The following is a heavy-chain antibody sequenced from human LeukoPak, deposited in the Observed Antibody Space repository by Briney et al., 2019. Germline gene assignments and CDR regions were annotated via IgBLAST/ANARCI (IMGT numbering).Heavy chain of an antibody. D-gene: IGHD3-10*01. CDR1: GGSISSYY. CDR2: IYTSVST. V-gene: IGHV4-4*07. CDR3: ATDRQEGGSGSYWFDP. J-gene: IGHJ5*02. Sequence: SETLSLTCTVSGGSISSYYWGWIRQPAGKGLEWIGRIYTSVSTNYNPSLKSRVTMSVDTSKNQFSLKLSSVTAADTATYYCATDRQEGGSGSYWFDPWGQGTQVTVSS.